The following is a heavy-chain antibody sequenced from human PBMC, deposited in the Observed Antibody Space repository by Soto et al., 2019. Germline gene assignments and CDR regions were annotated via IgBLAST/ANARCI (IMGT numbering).Heavy chain of an antibody. CDR3: VRGSHGLGSYLGFY. Sequence: EVQLVESGGGLAQPGGSLRLSCVASGFTFTTYWMSWVRQAPGKGLEWVANIRQDGGAQYYVDSVKGRFTISRDNAKKLVDLQMDSLGAEDTGVYYCVRGSHGLGSYLGFYWGQGILVNVSS. V-gene: IGHV3-7*03. CDR2: IRQDGGAQ. J-gene: IGHJ4*02. CDR1: GFTFTTYW. D-gene: IGHD3-10*01.